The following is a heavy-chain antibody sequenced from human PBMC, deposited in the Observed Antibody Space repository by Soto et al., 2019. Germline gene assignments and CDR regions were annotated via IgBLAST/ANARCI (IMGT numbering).Heavy chain of an antibody. Sequence: EVQLVESGGGLVQPGGSLRLSCAASGFTFSSYWMHWVCQAPGKGLVWVSRINGDGSSTTHADSVRGRFTISRDNTKNTLYLQMNSLRAEDTAVYYCTRDAYYDFWSGYSAYYYYYMDVWGKGTTVTVSS. V-gene: IGHV3-74*01. J-gene: IGHJ6*03. D-gene: IGHD3-3*01. CDR2: INGDGSST. CDR3: TRDAYYDFWSGYSAYYYYYMDV. CDR1: GFTFSSYW.